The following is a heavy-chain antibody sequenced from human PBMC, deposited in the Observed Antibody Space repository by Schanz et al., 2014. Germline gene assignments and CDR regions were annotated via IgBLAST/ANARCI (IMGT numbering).Heavy chain of an antibody. D-gene: IGHD6-6*01. J-gene: IGHJ6*02. CDR3: AKNWKGHHITGRPGWSDGMDV. CDR1: GFTFSSNA. Sequence: EVQLVESGGGLVKPGDSLRLSCAASGFTFSSNAMCWVRQAPGKGLEWVSTITSNGGGTYYADSVKGRFTISRDNAKNTLYLQMNSLRVEDTAEYYCAKNWKGHHITGRPGWSDGMDVWGQGTTVTVSS. V-gene: IGHV3-23*04. CDR2: ITSNGGGT.